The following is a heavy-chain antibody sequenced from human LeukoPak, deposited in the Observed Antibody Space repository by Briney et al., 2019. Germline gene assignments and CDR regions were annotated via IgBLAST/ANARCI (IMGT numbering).Heavy chain of an antibody. CDR1: GFPFSIYE. CDR2: IKQDGSEK. J-gene: IGHJ4*02. CDR3: AKDFNGGNLDY. V-gene: IGHV3-7*01. D-gene: IGHD4-23*01. Sequence: PGGSLRLSCAVSGFPFSIYEMNRVRQAPGKGLEWVANIKQDGSEKSYADSVRGRFTISRDNAKNSLYLQMNSLRAEDTAVYYCAKDFNGGNLDYWGQGTLVTVSS.